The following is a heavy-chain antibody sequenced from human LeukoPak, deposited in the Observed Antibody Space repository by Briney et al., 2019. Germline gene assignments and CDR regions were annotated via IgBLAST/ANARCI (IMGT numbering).Heavy chain of an antibody. D-gene: IGHD3-22*01. CDR2: ISGSGGST. V-gene: IGHV3-23*01. CDR1: GFTVSNKY. Sequence: PGGSLRLSCAASGFTVSNKYMTWVRQAPGKGLEWVAGISGSGGSTNYADSVKGRFTISRDNPKNTLYLQMNSLRAEDTAVYFCAKRGVVIRVILVGFHKEAYYFDSWGQGALVTVSS. CDR3: AKRGVVIRVILVGFHKEAYYFDS. J-gene: IGHJ4*02.